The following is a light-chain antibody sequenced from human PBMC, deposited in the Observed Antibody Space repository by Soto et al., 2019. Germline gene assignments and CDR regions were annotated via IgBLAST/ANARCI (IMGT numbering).Light chain of an antibody. CDR2: KAS. Sequence: DIQMTQSPSTLSASVGDRVTITCRASQSISSWLAWYQQKPGTAPKLLIYKASTLQSGVPSRFSGSGSGTEFTLTISSLQPDDSATYYCQQYRDNWTFGQGTKVELK. CDR3: QQYRDNWT. CDR1: QSISSW. V-gene: IGKV1-5*03. J-gene: IGKJ1*01.